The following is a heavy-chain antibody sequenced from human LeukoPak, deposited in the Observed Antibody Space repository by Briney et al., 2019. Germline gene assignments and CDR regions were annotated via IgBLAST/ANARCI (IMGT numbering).Heavy chain of an antibody. CDR1: GFTFNTYA. D-gene: IGHD1-26*01. CDR3: ATGGSGSYYTY. J-gene: IGHJ4*02. CDR2: ISGGGGST. V-gene: IGHV3-23*01. Sequence: GGSLRLSCAVSGFTFNTYAMNWVRQAPGKGLEWVSTISGGGGSTYYADSVKGRFTISRDNSINTLYLQMNSLRAEDTAVYYCATGGSGSYYTYWGQGTLVTVSS.